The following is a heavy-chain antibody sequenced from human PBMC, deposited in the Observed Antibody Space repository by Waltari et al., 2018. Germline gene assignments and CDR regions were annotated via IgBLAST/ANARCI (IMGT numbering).Heavy chain of an antibody. D-gene: IGHD5-12*01. J-gene: IGHJ4*02. CDR2: IYYSGST. CDR1: GGYIRRHY. Sequence: LPETAAGMVTTAKALARTRTVSGGYIRRHYWSWIRQPPGKGLEWIGYIYYSGSTNYNPSLKSRVTISVDTSKNQFSLKLSSVTAADTAVYYCARLAPEWGQGTLVTVSS. V-gene: IGHV4-59*11. CDR3: ARLAPE.